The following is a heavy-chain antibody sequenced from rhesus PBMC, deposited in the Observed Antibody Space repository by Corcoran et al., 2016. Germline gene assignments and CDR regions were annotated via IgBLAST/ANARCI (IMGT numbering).Heavy chain of an antibody. CDR1: GFTFSSYG. J-gene: IGHJ4*01. D-gene: IGHD6-13*01. CDR2: INSGGGST. V-gene: IGHV3S5*01. CDR3: ARIASSWSNFDY. Sequence: EVQLVETGGGLVQPGGSLKLSCAASGFTFSSYGMSWVRQAPGKGLEWVSTINSGGGSTYYADSVKGRFTISRDHSKHTLSLQMNSLRAEDTAVYYCARIASSWSNFDYWGQGVLVTVSS.